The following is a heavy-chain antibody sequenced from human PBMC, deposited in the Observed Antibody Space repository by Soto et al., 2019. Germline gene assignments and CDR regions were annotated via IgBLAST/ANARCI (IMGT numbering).Heavy chain of an antibody. D-gene: IGHD5-18*01. CDR2: INHSGST. Sequence: RSLTCAVYGGSFSGYYWSWIRQPPGKGLEWIGEINHSGSTNYNPSLKSRVTISVDTSKNQFSLKLSSVTAADTAVYYCARVGSGYSYGLFDYWGQGTLVTVSS. CDR1: GGSFSGYY. CDR3: ARVGSGYSYGLFDY. V-gene: IGHV4-34*01. J-gene: IGHJ4*02.